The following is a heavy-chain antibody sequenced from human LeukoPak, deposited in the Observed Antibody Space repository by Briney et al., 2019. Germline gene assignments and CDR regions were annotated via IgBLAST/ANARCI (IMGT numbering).Heavy chain of an antibody. V-gene: IGHV1-8*03. CDR1: GGTFSSYA. CDR2: MNPSNGNT. Sequence: ASVKVSCKASGGTFSSYAINWVRQATGEGLEWMGWMNPSNGNTVFAQKFQGRVTITRNTSISTAYMELSSLRSEDTAVYYCARGALNYYSSGSHGDYWGQGTLVTVSS. D-gene: IGHD3-10*01. J-gene: IGHJ4*02. CDR3: ARGALNYYSSGSHGDY.